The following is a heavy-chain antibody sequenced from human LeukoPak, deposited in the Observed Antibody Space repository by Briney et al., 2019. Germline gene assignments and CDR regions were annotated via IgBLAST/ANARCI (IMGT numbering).Heavy chain of an antibody. CDR2: IGGNGSPI. Sequence: GGSLRLSCVGSGFTFSSHGLNWVRQAPGKGLEWLSYIGGNGSPIHYADSVKGRFTISRDNANNSLFLQMNSLRAEDTAVYYCGKTPRYYSYYYMDVWGKGTTVIVSS. D-gene: IGHD3-10*01. J-gene: IGHJ6*03. CDR1: GFTFSSHG. V-gene: IGHV3-48*01. CDR3: GKTPRYYSYYYMDV.